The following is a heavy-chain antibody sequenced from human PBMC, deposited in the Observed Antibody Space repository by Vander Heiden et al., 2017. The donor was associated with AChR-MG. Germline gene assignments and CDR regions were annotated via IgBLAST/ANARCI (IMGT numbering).Heavy chain of an antibody. CDR1: GFIFSNHG. J-gene: IGHJ4*02. Sequence: EVQLLESGGGLVQPGGSLRLSCAASGFIFSNHGMSWVRQAPGTGLEGVSAISDGGTRTYYTDSVKGRVTISRDNSKNTLYLQMNSLRAEDSAIYYCAKDLGKSGGGGSCFGANLWGQGTLVTVSS. V-gene: IGHV3-23*01. CDR3: AKDLGKSGGGGSCFGANL. CDR2: ISDGGTRT. D-gene: IGHD2-15*01.